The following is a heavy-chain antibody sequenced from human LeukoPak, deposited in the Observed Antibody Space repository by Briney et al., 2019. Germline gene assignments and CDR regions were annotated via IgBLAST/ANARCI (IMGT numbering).Heavy chain of an antibody. CDR2: IKQDGSET. CDR3: AKGAMVAANIFDY. V-gene: IGHV3-7*01. J-gene: IGHJ4*02. Sequence: GGSLRLSCAASGFTFSGYWMNWVRQAPGKGLEGVANIKQDGSETYYVDSVKGRFTISRDNAKNSLYLQMNSLRAEDAAVYYCAKGAMVAANIFDYWGQGTLVTVSS. CDR1: GFTFSGYW. D-gene: IGHD2-15*01.